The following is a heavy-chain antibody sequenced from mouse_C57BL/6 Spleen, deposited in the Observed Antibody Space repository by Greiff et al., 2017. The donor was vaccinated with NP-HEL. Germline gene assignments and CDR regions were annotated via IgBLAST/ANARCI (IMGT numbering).Heavy chain of an antibody. CDR3: TRGGYPFAY. V-gene: IGHV1-5*01. CDR1: GYTFPSYW. D-gene: IGHD2-2*01. J-gene: IGHJ3*01. Sequence: EVHLVESGTVLARPGASVKMSCKTSGYTFPSYWLHWVKQRPGPGLEWLGAIYPGNSDTSSTQKFKGKAKLTAVTSASTAYMELSSLTNEDSAVYYCTRGGYPFAYWGQGTLVTVSA. CDR2: IYPGNSDT.